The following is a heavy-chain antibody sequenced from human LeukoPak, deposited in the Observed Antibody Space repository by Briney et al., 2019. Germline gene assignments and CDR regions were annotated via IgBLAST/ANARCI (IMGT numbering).Heavy chain of an antibody. CDR2: IWYDGSNK. V-gene: IGHV3-33*06. CDR3: AKADCSGGSCYYSDY. D-gene: IGHD2-15*01. J-gene: IGHJ4*02. Sequence: GGSLRLSCAASGFTFSSYGMHWVRQAPGKGLEWVAVIWYDGSNKYYADSVKGRFTISRDNSKNTLYLRMNSLRAEDTAVYYCAKADCSGGSCYYSDYWGQGTLVTVSS. CDR1: GFTFSSYG.